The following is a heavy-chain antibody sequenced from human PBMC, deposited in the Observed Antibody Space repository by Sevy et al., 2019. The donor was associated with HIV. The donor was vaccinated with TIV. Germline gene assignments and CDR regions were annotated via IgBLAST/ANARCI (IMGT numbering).Heavy chain of an antibody. CDR1: GFAVSRNY. J-gene: IGHJ4*02. Sequence: GGSLRLSCAASGFAVSRNYMNWVRQVPGKGLEWVSVIYSDGSTYHADSVKGRFTISRDNSKNTLYLQMNSLRVEDTAVYYCARGKSGYGYGLDYWGQGTLVTVSS. D-gene: IGHD5-18*01. V-gene: IGHV3-66*01. CDR2: IYSDGST. CDR3: ARGKSGYGYGLDY.